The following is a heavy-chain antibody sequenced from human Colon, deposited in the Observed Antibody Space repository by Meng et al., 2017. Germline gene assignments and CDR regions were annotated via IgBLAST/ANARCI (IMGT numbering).Heavy chain of an antibody. CDR1: GYTFTKYA. J-gene: IGHJ6*02. CDR3: ARGFWSGFADNHGIGV. V-gene: IGHV1-3*01. Sequence: ASVKVSCKTSGYTFTKYAVQWVRQAPAQGLEWMGWITAGNGKTKNSQKFQGRGTITTDTSASTGYMELTNLRSEDTAVYYCARGFWSGFADNHGIGVWGQGNTVNGAS. CDR2: ITAGNGKT. D-gene: IGHD3-3*01.